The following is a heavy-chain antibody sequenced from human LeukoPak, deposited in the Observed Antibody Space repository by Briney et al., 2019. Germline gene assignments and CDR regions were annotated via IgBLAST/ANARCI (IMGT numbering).Heavy chain of an antibody. J-gene: IGHJ4*02. Sequence: PSETLSLTCTVSGGSISSSSYYWGWIRQPPGKGLEWIGSIYYSGSTYYNPSLKSRVTISVDASKNQFSLKLSSVTAADTAVYYCARDRGQLVPLYYFDYWGQGTLVTVSS. V-gene: IGHV4-39*07. D-gene: IGHD6-6*01. CDR3: ARDRGQLVPLYYFDY. CDR2: IYYSGST. CDR1: GGSISSSSYY.